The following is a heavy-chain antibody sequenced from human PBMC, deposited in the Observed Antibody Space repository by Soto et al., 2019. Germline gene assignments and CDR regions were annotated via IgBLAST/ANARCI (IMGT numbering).Heavy chain of an antibody. CDR2: IYPGDSDT. CDR1: GYRFTSYW. Sequence: PGESLKVSCQGSGYRFTSYWIGWVSPIPGKGLEWMGIIYPGDSDTRYSPSFQGQVTISADKSISTAYLQWSSLKASDTAMYYCARIVGGRIAVAGTGHDAFDIWGQGTMVTVSS. D-gene: IGHD6-19*01. CDR3: ARIVGGRIAVAGTGHDAFDI. J-gene: IGHJ3*02. V-gene: IGHV5-51*01.